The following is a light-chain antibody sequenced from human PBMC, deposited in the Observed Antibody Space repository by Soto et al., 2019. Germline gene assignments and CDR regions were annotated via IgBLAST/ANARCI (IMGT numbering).Light chain of an antibody. CDR1: SSDVGGYNY. CDR2: EVS. CDR3: FSFTTTSTHV. Sequence: QSALTQPASVSGSPGQSITISCTGTSSDVGGYNYVSWYQQHPGKAPKLMIYEVSNRPSGVSNRLSGSKSGNTASLTISGLQAEDEADYFCFSFTTTSTHVFGTGTKVTVL. V-gene: IGLV2-14*01. J-gene: IGLJ1*01.